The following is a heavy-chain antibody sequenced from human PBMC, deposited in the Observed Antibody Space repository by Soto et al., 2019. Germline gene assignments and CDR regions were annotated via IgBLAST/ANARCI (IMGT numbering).Heavy chain of an antibody. J-gene: IGHJ5*02. Sequence: SETLSLTCAVYGGSFSGYYWSWIHQPPGKGLEWIGEINHSGSTNYNPSLKSRVTISVDTSKNQFSLKLSSVTAADTAVYYCARDKVALFRREKSWFDPWGQGTLVTVSS. D-gene: IGHD2-15*01. CDR3: ARDKVALFRREKSWFDP. V-gene: IGHV4-34*01. CDR1: GGSFSGYY. CDR2: INHSGST.